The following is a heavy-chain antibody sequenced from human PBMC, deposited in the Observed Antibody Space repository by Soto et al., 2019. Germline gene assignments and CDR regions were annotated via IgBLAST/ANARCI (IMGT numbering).Heavy chain of an antibody. CDR3: AGVSWVIGRVGFGY. CDR1: GYTFTSYG. D-gene: IGHD1-26*01. Sequence: QVQLVQSGAEVKKPGASVKVSCKASGYTFTSYGISWVRQAPGQGLEWMGWISAYNGNTNYAQKPQGRVTRTAETSPRTAYMELRSLISDDTAVYYCAGVSWVIGRVGFGYWGQGTLVTVSS. J-gene: IGHJ4*02. V-gene: IGHV1-18*01. CDR2: ISAYNGNT.